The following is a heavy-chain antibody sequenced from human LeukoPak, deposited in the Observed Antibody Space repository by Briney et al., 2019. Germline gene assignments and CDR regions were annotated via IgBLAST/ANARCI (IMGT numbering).Heavy chain of an antibody. CDR2: IYYSGST. CDR1: GGSINNYY. CDR3: AIDLGYDGFDWAP. Sequence: SETLSLTCTVSGGSINNYYWNWIRQPPGKGLEWIGYIYYSGSTNYNPSLKSRITISVDTSKNQFSPKLSSVTAADTAVYYCAIDLGYDGFDWAPWGQGTLVTVSS. D-gene: IGHD5-12*01. J-gene: IGHJ5*02. V-gene: IGHV4-59*12.